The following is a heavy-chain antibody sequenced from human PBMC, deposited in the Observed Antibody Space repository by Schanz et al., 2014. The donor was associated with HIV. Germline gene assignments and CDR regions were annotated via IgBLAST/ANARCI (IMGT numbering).Heavy chain of an antibody. D-gene: IGHD6-25*01. Sequence: QVQLVESGGRVVQPGRSLRLSCAASGFTFSTYGMHWVRQAPGKGLEWVAVIWYDGSNKYYADSVRGRFTISRDNSKNTLYLQMNSLRADDTAVYYCANEGLTGFIDYWGQGTLVTVSS. V-gene: IGHV3-33*06. J-gene: IGHJ4*02. CDR1: GFTFSTYG. CDR3: ANEGLTGFIDY. CDR2: IWYDGSNK.